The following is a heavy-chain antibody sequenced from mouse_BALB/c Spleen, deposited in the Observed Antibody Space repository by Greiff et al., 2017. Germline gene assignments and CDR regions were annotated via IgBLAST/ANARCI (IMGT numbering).Heavy chain of an antibody. CDR2: ISSGGST. CDR3: ARMIYDGYYGAMDY. D-gene: IGHD2-3*01. V-gene: IGHV5-6-5*01. J-gene: IGHJ4*01. Sequence: EVQVVESGGGLVKPGGSLKLSCAASGFTFSSYAMSWVRQTPEKRLEWVASISSGGSTYYPDSVKGRFTISRDNARNILYLQMSSLRSEDTAMYYCARMIYDGYYGAMDYWGQGTSVTVSS. CDR1: GFTFSSYA.